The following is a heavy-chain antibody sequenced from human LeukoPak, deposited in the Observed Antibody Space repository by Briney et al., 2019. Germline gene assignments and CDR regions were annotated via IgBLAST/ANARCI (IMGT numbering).Heavy chain of an antibody. CDR1: GFTFSSYA. J-gene: IGHJ3*02. D-gene: IGHD1-26*01. CDR2: ISGSGGST. V-gene: IGHV3-23*01. CDR3: AKDRVGIVAATDAFDI. Sequence: GGSLRLSCAASGFTFSSYAMSWVRQAPGKGLEWVSAISGSGGSTYYADSVKGRFTISRDNSKNTLYLQMNSLRAEDTAVYYCAKDRVGIVAATDAFDIWGQGTMVTVSS.